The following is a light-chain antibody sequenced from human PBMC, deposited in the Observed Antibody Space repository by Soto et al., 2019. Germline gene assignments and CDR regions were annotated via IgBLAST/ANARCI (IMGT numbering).Light chain of an antibody. CDR1: SSDVGGYNY. V-gene: IGLV2-8*01. J-gene: IGLJ1*01. CDR3: SSYARNSNL. CDR2: EVT. Sequence: QSALAQPPSASGSPGQSVTISCTGTSSDVGGYNYVSWYQQHPGKAPKLLIYEVTKRPSGVPDRFSGSKSGNTASLTVSGLQAEDEADYYCSSYARNSNLFGTGTKVIVL.